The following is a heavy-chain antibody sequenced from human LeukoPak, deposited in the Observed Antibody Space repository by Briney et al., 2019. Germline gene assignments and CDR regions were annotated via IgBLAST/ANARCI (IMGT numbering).Heavy chain of an antibody. CDR1: GSTFTGYY. Sequence: EASVKVSCKASGSTFTGYYMHWVRQAPGQGLEWMGWINPNSGGTNYAQKFQGRVTMTRDTSISTAYMELSRLRSDDTAVYYCARALPSYGSGSPYSYDYWGQGTLVTVSS. CDR3: ARALPSYGSGSPYSYDY. D-gene: IGHD3-10*01. J-gene: IGHJ4*02. V-gene: IGHV1-2*02. CDR2: INPNSGGT.